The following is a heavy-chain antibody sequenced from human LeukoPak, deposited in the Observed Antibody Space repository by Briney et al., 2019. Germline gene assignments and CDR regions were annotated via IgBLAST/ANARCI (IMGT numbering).Heavy chain of an antibody. Sequence: SETLSLTCTVSGGSISSYYWSWIRQPAGKGLEWIGRIYTSGSTNYNPSFKSRVTMSVDTSKNQFSLKLSSVTAADTAVYYCARGAGFLDYYDSSGYYSGYYYYGMGVWGQGTTVTVSS. D-gene: IGHD3-22*01. CDR1: GGSISSYY. CDR2: IYTSGST. J-gene: IGHJ6*02. CDR3: ARGAGFLDYYDSSGYYSGYYYYGMGV. V-gene: IGHV4-4*07.